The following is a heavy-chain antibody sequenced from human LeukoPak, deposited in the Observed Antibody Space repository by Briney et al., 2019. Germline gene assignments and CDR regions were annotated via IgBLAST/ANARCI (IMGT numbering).Heavy chain of an antibody. Sequence: GGSLRLSCAASGFTFSSYWMHWVRQAPGKGLVWVSRINSDGSSTSYADSVKGRFTISRDNAKNTLYLQMNSLRVEDTGIYYCARDRAVKARIGGMDVWGQGTTVIVSS. CDR1: GFTFSSYW. J-gene: IGHJ6*02. V-gene: IGHV3-74*01. CDR2: INSDGSST. D-gene: IGHD4-4*01. CDR3: ARDRAVKARIGGMDV.